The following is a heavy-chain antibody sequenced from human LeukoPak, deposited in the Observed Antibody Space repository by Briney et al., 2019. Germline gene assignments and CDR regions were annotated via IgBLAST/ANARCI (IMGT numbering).Heavy chain of an antibody. CDR2: ISGGGGTT. CDR3: ALVVAGRVNY. V-gene: IGHV3-23*01. Sequence: GGSLRLSCAASGFTFTSYSMGWVRQAPGKGLEWVSGISGGGGTTYYADSVKGRFTISRDNFKNTLSLQMNSLRAEDTAVYYCALVVAGRVNYWGQGTLVTVSS. CDR1: GFTFTSYS. D-gene: IGHD6-19*01. J-gene: IGHJ4*02.